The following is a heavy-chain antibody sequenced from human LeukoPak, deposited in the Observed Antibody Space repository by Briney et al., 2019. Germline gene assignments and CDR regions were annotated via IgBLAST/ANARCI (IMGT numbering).Heavy chain of an antibody. CDR2: ISPNNGGT. CDR1: GYTFTGYY. J-gene: IGHJ4*02. D-gene: IGHD3-9*01. V-gene: IGHV1-2*02. Sequence: ASVKLSCKASGYTFTGYYIHWVRQAPGQGHERMGWISPNNGGTKYAQNFRGRVTMTRDTSITTAYMEMSTLRSDDTAMYYCSRGSSLTGNRVPSDYWGQGTLVTVSS. CDR3: SRGSSLTGNRVPSDY.